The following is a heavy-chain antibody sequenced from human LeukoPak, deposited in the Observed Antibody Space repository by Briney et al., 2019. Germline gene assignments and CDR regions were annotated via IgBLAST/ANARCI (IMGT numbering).Heavy chain of an antibody. Sequence: GGSLRLSCAASGFTFSDYYMSWIRQALGKGLEWVSYISSSSSYTNYADSVKGRFTISRDNAKNSLYLQMNSLRAEDTAVYYCARDLTMVRGVIPRRWFDPWGQGTLVTVSS. V-gene: IGHV3-11*05. CDR1: GFTFSDYY. CDR3: ARDLTMVRGVIPRRWFDP. J-gene: IGHJ5*02. CDR2: ISSSSSYT. D-gene: IGHD3-10*01.